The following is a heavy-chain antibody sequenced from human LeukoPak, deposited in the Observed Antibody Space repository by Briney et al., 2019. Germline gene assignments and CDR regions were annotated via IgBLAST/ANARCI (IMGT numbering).Heavy chain of an antibody. V-gene: IGHV3-23*01. D-gene: IGHD3-10*01. Sequence: GGSLRLSCAASGFTFSSYAMSWVRQAPGKGLEWVSAISGSGGSTYYADSVKGRFTISRDNSKNTLYLQMNSLKTEDTAVYYCTTGILLWFGELSVDYWGQGTLVTVSS. CDR2: ISGSGGST. CDR3: TTGILLWFGELSVDY. CDR1: GFTFSSYA. J-gene: IGHJ4*02.